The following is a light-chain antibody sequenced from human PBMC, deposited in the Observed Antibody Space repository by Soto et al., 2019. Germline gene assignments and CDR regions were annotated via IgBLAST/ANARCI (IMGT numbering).Light chain of an antibody. CDR2: DAS. J-gene: IGKJ2*01. CDR3: QQNHGFPYT. CDR1: QSVARS. V-gene: IGKV1-39*01. Sequence: DIQMTQSPSSLSASIGDRVTITCRASQSVARSLNWYQQKPGKAPKLLIYDASNLQTGIPSRFSGSESGADFTLTINSLQPEDCATYYCQQNHGFPYTFGQGTKLDIK.